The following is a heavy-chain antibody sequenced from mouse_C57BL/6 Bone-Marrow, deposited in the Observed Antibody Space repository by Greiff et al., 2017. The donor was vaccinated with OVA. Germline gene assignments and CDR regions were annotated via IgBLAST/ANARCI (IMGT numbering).Heavy chain of an antibody. CDR3: ATITTVVARGYAMDY. CDR2: INPSSGYP. CDR1: GYTFTSYW. V-gene: IGHV1-7*01. Sequence: LQESGAELAKPGASVKLSCKASGYTFTSYWMHWVKQRPGQGLEWIGYINPSSGYPKYNQKFKDKATLTADKSSSTAYMQLSSLTYEDSAVYYCATITTVVARGYAMDYWGQGTSVTVSS. J-gene: IGHJ4*01. D-gene: IGHD1-1*01.